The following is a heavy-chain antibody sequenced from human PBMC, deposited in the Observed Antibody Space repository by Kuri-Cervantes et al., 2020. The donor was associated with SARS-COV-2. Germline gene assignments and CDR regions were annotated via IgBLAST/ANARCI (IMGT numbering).Heavy chain of an antibody. CDR1: GGSISSSSYY. CDR3: ARHGSRDYIWGSYWGPFDY. Sequence: GSLRLSCTVSGGSISSSSYYWGWIRQPPGKGLEWIGSIYYSGSTYYNPSLKSRVTISVDTSKNQFSLKLSSVTAADTAVYYCARHGSRDYIWGSYWGPFDYWGQGTPVTVSS. CDR2: IYYSGST. V-gene: IGHV4-39*01. J-gene: IGHJ4*02. D-gene: IGHD3-16*01.